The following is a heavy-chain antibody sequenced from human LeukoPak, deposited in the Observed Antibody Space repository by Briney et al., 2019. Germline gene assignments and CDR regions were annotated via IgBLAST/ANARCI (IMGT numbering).Heavy chain of an antibody. CDR1: GFTVSSNY. D-gene: IGHD1-26*01. CDR3: ASSYSGSYAFDI. Sequence: GGSLRLSCAASGFTVSSNYMSWVRQAPGKGLEWVSVIYSGGSTYYADSVKGRFTISRDNSKNTLYLQMNSLRAEDTAVYYCASSYSGSYAFDIWGQGTMVTVSS. V-gene: IGHV3-53*01. CDR2: IYSGGST. J-gene: IGHJ3*02.